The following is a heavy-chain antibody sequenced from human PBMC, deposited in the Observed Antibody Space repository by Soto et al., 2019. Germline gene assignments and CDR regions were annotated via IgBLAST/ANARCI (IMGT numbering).Heavy chain of an antibody. CDR2: IKSETDGETT. V-gene: IGHV3-15*07. J-gene: IGHJ4*02. D-gene: IGHD1-26*01. CDR3: TPENSEGGVFDY. CDR1: GFTFSNAW. Sequence: EVQLVESGGGLVKPGGSLRLSCAASGFTFSNAWMNWVRQAPGKGLEWVGRIKSETDGETTDYAAPVKGRFTISRDDSKNTLYLQMNSLKTEDTAVYYCTPENSEGGVFDYWGQGTLVTASS.